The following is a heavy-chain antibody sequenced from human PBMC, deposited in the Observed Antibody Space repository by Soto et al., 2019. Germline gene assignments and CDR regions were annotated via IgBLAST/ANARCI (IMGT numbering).Heavy chain of an antibody. CDR1: GFIFSNYH. J-gene: IGHJ4*02. D-gene: IGHD7-27*01. CDR2: IWSDGSEK. V-gene: IGHV3-33*01. CDR3: ARIGTWALNFDY. Sequence: QVQLVESGGGMVQPGRSLRLSCAASGFIFSNYHMHWVRQAPGKGLEWVAVIWSDGSEKYYAYSVKGRFTISRDNSMNTLYLQMNSLRAEDTAVYYCARIGTWALNFDYWGQGTLVTVSS.